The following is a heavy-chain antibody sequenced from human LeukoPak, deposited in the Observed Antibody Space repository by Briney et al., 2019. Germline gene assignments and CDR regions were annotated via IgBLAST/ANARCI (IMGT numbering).Heavy chain of an antibody. J-gene: IGHJ4*02. D-gene: IGHD6-13*01. CDR1: GGTFSSYA. CDR2: IIPIFGTA. V-gene: IGHV1-69*13. CDR3: ERGYSSSWYGGSYFDY. Sequence: SVKVSCKASGGTFSSYAISWVRQAPGQGLERIGGIIPIFGTANYAQKFQGRVTITADESTSTAYMELSSLRSEDTGVYYCERGYSSSWYGGSYFDYWGQGTLVTVSS.